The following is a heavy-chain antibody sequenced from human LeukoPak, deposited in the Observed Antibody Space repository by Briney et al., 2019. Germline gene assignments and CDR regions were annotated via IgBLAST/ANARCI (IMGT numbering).Heavy chain of an antibody. D-gene: IGHD1-20*01. CDR3: ARDTSPGITGTY. V-gene: IGHV3-23*01. CDR1: GFTFSSYA. Sequence: GGSLRLSCAASGFTFSSYAMSWVRQAPGKGLEWVSTMSGSGGSTYYADSVKGRFTISRDNSKNTLYLQMNSLRADDTAVYYCARDTSPGITGTYWGQGILVTVSS. CDR2: MSGSGGST. J-gene: IGHJ4*02.